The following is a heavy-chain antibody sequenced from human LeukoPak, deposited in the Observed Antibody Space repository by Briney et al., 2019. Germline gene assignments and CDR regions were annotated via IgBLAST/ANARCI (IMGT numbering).Heavy chain of an antibody. D-gene: IGHD2-8*01. J-gene: IGHJ5*02. CDR3: ARDNGEWRLNWFDH. V-gene: IGHV3-33*01. Sequence: GGSLRHSCAASGFTFTTYVMHWVRQAPGKGLDWVALIWDDGNNKYYADSVKGRFTISRDNSKNTLYLQMNSLRAEDTAVYYCARDNGEWRLNWFDHWGQGTLVTVSS. CDR1: GFTFTTYV. CDR2: IWDDGNNK.